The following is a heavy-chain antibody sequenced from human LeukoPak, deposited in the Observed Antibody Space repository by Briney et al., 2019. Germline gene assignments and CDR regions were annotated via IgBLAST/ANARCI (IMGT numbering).Heavy chain of an antibody. V-gene: IGHV3-23*01. Sequence: GGSLRLSCAASGFTFSSYAMSWVRQAPGKGLEWVSAISGSGGSTYYADSVKGRFTISRDNSKNTLYLQMNSLRAEDTAVYYCAKDVVVTMVRGVWGNDAFDIWGQGTMVTVSS. CDR1: GFTFSSYA. CDR2: ISGSGGST. J-gene: IGHJ3*02. D-gene: IGHD3-10*01. CDR3: AKDVVVTMVRGVWGNDAFDI.